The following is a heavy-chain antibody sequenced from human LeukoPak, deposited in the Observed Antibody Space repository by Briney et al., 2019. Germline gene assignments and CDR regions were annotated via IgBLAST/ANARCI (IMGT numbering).Heavy chain of an antibody. V-gene: IGHV3-64*01. CDR2: IDPDGQTS. CDR3: AAQGGLTGAYDP. Sequence: GGSLRLSCAASGFTFSSYVMLWVRQAPGMGLEYVSSIDPDGQTSYYANSVKGRFTISRDNSSNMLYLHMSSLTSEDMAVYYCAAQGGLTGAYDPWGQGTLVTVSS. J-gene: IGHJ5*02. D-gene: IGHD1-20*01. CDR1: GFTFSSYV.